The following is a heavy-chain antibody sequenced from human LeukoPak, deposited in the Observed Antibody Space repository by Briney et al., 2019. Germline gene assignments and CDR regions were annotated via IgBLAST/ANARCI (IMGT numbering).Heavy chain of an antibody. Sequence: GGSLRLSCGVSGFTFRNFAMSWVRQAPGKGLEWVSAITGSGGSTYYADSVKGRFTISRDNSKNTLYLQMNSLRAEDTAVYYCARAPSNYVAYYYYMDVWGKGTTVTVSS. J-gene: IGHJ6*03. CDR3: ARAPSNYVAYYYYMDV. D-gene: IGHD4-11*01. CDR2: ITGSGGST. V-gene: IGHV3-23*01. CDR1: GFTFRNFA.